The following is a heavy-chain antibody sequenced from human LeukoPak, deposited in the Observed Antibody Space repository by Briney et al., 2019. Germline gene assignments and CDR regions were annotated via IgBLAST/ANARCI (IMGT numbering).Heavy chain of an antibody. CDR1: GGSFSGYY. V-gene: IGHV4-34*01. Sequence: PSETLSLTCAVYGGSFSGYYWSWIRQPPGKGLEWIGEINHIGSTNYNPSLKSRVTISVDTSKNQFSLKLSSVTAADTAVYYCARGLALEWLLYPALGDDYWGQGTLVTVSS. J-gene: IGHJ4*02. CDR2: INHIGST. CDR3: ARGLALEWLLYPALGDDY. D-gene: IGHD3-3*01.